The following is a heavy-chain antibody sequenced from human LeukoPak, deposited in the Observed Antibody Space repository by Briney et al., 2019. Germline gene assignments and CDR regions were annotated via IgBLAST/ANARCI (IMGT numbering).Heavy chain of an antibody. CDR3: ARRWYSSGWYGTRAFDP. J-gene: IGHJ5*02. CDR1: GGSFSGYY. D-gene: IGHD6-19*01. V-gene: IGHV4-34*01. Sequence: SETLSLTCAVYGGSFSGYYWSWIRQPPGKGLEWIGEINHSGSTNYNPSLKSRVTISVDTSKNQFSLKLSSVTAADTAVYYCARRWYSSGWYGTRAFDPWGQGTLVTVSS. CDR2: INHSGST.